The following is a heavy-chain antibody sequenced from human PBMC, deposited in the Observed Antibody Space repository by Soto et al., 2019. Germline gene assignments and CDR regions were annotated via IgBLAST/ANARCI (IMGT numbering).Heavy chain of an antibody. CDR3: AREYSSSATHHKFYYYYYYGMDV. V-gene: IGHV3-30-3*01. D-gene: IGHD6-6*01. Sequence: GGSLRLSCAASGFTFTSYAMHWVRQAPGKGLEWVAVISYDGSNKYYADSVKGRFTISRDNSKNTLYLQVNSLRAEDTAVYYCAREYSSSATHHKFYYYYYYGMDVWGQGTTVTVSS. J-gene: IGHJ6*02. CDR1: GFTFTSYA. CDR2: ISYDGSNK.